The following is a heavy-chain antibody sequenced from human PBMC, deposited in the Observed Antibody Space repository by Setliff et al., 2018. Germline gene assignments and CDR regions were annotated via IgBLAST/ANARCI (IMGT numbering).Heavy chain of an antibody. CDR2: IRSKADKYAT. Sequence: ETLSLTCTVSGGSLRGNAIFWGWIRQPPGKGLEWVGRIRSKADKYATDYGASAKGRFIISRDDSKKTAYLQMSSLRAEDTAMYYCLLPCTSGWHNWADPWGQGTLVTVSS. J-gene: IGHJ5*02. CDR1: GGSLRGNA. CDR3: LLPCTSGWHNWADP. D-gene: IGHD6-19*01. V-gene: IGHV3-73*01.